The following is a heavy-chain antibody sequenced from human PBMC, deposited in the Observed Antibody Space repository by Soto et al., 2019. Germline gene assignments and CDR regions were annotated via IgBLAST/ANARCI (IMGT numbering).Heavy chain of an antibody. Sequence: ASVKVSCKASGYTFTSYGISWVRQAPGQGLEWKGWISAYNGNTNYAQKLQGRVTMTTDTSTSTAYMELRSLRSDDTAVYYCARDPYYYDSSGYPPDYWGQGTLVTSPQ. D-gene: IGHD3-22*01. V-gene: IGHV1-18*01. CDR2: ISAYNGNT. CDR1: GYTFTSYG. J-gene: IGHJ4*02. CDR3: ARDPYYYDSSGYPPDY.